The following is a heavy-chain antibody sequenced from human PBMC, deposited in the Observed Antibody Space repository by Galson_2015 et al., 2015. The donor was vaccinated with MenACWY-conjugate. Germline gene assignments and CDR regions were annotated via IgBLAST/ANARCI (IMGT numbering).Heavy chain of an antibody. CDR3: ARAGGIDY. CDR1: GFSFSTYT. CDR2: ISSGSNSI. D-gene: IGHD3-16*01. Sequence: SLRLSRAASGFSFSTYTMNWVRQAPGKGLEWVSFISSGSNSIYYADSVKGRFTISRDNAKNSLYLQMDSLRDEDTAVYYCARAGGIDYWGQGTLVTVSS. V-gene: IGHV3-48*02. J-gene: IGHJ4*02.